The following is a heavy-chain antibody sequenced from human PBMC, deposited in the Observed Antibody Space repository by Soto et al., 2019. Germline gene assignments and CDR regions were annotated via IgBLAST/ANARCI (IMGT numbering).Heavy chain of an antibody. CDR3: ARGYSSNPNYYYYYGMDV. J-gene: IGHJ6*02. CDR2: INGYNGNT. D-gene: IGHD6-13*01. V-gene: IGHV1-18*01. CDR1: GYTFTNYG. Sequence: ASVKVSCKASGYTFTNYGINWVRQAPGQGLEWMGWINGYNGNTNYAQKLQGRVTMTTDTSTSTAYMELRSLRSDDTAVYYCARGYSSNPNYYYYYGMDVWGQGTTVTVSS.